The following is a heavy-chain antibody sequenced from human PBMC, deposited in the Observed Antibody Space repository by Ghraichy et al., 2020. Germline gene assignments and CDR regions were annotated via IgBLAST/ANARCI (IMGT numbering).Heavy chain of an antibody. Sequence: GGPLRLSCAASGFTFSSYSMNWVRQAPGKGLEWVSSISSSSSYIYYADSVKGRFTISRDNAKNSLYLQMNSLRAEDTAVYYCARDLMVRGVITSNWFDPWGQGTLVTVSS. V-gene: IGHV3-21*01. J-gene: IGHJ5*02. CDR3: ARDLMVRGVITSNWFDP. CDR2: ISSSSSYI. CDR1: GFTFSSYS. D-gene: IGHD3-10*01.